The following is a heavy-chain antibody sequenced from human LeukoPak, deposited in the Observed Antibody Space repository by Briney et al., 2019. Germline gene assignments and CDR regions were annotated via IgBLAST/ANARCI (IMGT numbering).Heavy chain of an antibody. V-gene: IGHV3-21*01. D-gene: IGHD1-26*01. CDR2: ISSTSSYI. Sequence: PGGSLRLSCAASGFTLSTYSMIWVRQAPGKGLEWVSYISSTSSYIYYADSVKGRFTISRDNAKNSLYLQMNSLRAEDTAVFYCARAPRGSGSYSDYWGQGTLVTVSS. CDR1: GFTLSTYS. CDR3: ARAPRGSGSYSDY. J-gene: IGHJ4*02.